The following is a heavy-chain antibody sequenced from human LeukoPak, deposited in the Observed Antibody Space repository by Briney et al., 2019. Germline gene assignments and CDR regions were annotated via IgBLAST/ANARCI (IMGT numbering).Heavy chain of an antibody. CDR3: ARGGVAAAGMDMDV. Sequence: GGPLRLPCAASGFTVSSNYMSWVRQAPGKGLEWVSVTYSGGSTYYADSVKGRFTISRDNSKNTLYLQMNSLRAEDTAVYYCARGGVAAAGMDMDVWGQGTTVTVSS. V-gene: IGHV3-66*02. D-gene: IGHD6-13*01. J-gene: IGHJ6*02. CDR2: TYSGGST. CDR1: GFTVSSNY.